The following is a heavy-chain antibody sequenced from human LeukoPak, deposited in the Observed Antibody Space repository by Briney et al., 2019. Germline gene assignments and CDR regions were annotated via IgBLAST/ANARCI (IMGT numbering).Heavy chain of an antibody. Sequence: SQTLSLTCTVSGGSISSGGYYWSWIRQHPGKGLEWIGYIYYSGTTYYKPSLKSRVTISVDTSENQFSLNLSSVTDADTAVYYCAREPLIGAFDIWGQGTMVTVSS. CDR1: GGSISSGGYY. V-gene: IGHV4-31*03. CDR2: IYYSGTT. J-gene: IGHJ3*02. D-gene: IGHD3-16*02. CDR3: AREPLIGAFDI.